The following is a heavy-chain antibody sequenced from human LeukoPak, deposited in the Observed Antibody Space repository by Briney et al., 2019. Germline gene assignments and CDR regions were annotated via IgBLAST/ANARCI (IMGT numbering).Heavy chain of an antibody. CDR2: IYTSGST. CDR1: GGSISSYY. Sequence: PSETLSLTCTVSGGSISSYYWSWIRQPPGKGLEWIGYIYTSGSTNYNPSLKSRVTISVDTSKNQFSLKLSSVTAADTAVYYCARLVVVPAATPPYYYYMDVWGKGTTVTLSS. CDR3: ARLVVVPAATPPYYYYMDV. V-gene: IGHV4-4*09. D-gene: IGHD2-2*01. J-gene: IGHJ6*03.